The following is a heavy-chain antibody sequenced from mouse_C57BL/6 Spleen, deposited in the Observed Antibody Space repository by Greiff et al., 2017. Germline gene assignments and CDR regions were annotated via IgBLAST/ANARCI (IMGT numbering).Heavy chain of an antibody. CDR1: GFTFSSYA. D-gene: IGHD1-1*01. V-gene: IGHV5-9-1*02. J-gene: IGHJ1*03. CDR2: ISSGGDYI. CDR3: TRESHYYGSSYGYFDV. Sequence: EVKLMESGEGLVKPGGSLKLSCAASGFTFSSYAMSWVRQTPEKRLEWVAYISSGGDYIYYADTVKGRFTISRDNARNTLYLQMSSLKSEDTAMYYCTRESHYYGSSYGYFDVWGTGTTVTVSS.